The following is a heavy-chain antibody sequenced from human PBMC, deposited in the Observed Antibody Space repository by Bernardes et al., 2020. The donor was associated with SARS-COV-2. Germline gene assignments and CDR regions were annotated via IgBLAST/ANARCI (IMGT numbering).Heavy chain of an antibody. J-gene: IGHJ5*02. Sequence: AVVQVPCKVSGYSLSDLYIHWVRQAPGKGLEWMGGFDPEDDEGIYSQKFQGRGFNPVNGEAIYPQKFQGRVTMTQDTSTDTAYMELSSLRTEDTALYYCATYRRQRTCTGGRCYASGHWFDPWGQGTLVTVSS. V-gene: IGHV1-24*01. CDR2: FNPVNGEA. CDR3: ATYRRQRTCTGGRCYASGHWFDP. D-gene: IGHD2-15*01. CDR1: GYSLSDLY.